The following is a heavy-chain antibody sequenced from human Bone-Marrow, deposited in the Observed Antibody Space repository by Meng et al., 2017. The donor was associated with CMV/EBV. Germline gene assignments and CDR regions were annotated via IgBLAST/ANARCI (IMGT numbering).Heavy chain of an antibody. Sequence: ASVKVSCKASGGTFSSYAISWVRQAPGQGLEWMGGIIPNSGGTNYAQKFQGRVTMTRDTSISTAYMELSSLRSEDTAVYYCARGKYYYYFYGMDVWGQGTTVTVSS. V-gene: IGHV1-2*02. J-gene: IGHJ6*02. CDR2: IIPNSGGT. CDR3: ARGKYYYYFYGMDV. CDR1: GGTFSSYA.